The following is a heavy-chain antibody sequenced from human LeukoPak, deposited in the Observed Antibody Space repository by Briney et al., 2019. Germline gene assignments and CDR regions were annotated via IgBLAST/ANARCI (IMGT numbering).Heavy chain of an antibody. CDR1: GGSVSGYY. V-gene: IGHV4-34*01. D-gene: IGHD3-9*01. CDR2: INHSGST. Sequence: SETLSLTCAVSGGSVSGYYWNWIRQPPGKGLEWIGEINHSGSTNYNPSLKSRVTISVDTSKNQFSLRLSSVTAADTAVYYCARDKYNILTGYWGDYWGQGTLVTVSS. CDR3: ARDKYNILTGYWGDY. J-gene: IGHJ4*02.